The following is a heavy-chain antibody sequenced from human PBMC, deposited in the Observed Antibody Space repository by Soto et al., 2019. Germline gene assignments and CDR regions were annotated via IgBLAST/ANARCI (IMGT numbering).Heavy chain of an antibody. CDR2: ISSGSESI. D-gene: IGHD5-18*01. CDR3: ARDQPGYSYGYGLGY. CDR1: GFTFSATG. J-gene: IGHJ4*02. Sequence: GGSLRLSCSASGFTFSATGMNWVRQAPGKGPEWVSSISSGSESIFYGDSVQGRLTISRDNAKNSVYLQMNSLRAEDTAVYYCARDQPGYSYGYGLGYWGQGTLVTVSS. V-gene: IGHV3-21*01.